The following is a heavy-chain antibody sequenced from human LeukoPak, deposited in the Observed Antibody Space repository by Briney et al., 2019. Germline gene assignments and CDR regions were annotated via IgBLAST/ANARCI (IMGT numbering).Heavy chain of an antibody. D-gene: IGHD3-22*01. CDR1: GFTFSSHA. CDR3: AKVPGYYYDSSGSYFDY. J-gene: IGHJ4*02. Sequence: GGSLRLSCAASGFTFSSHAMNWVRQAPGKGLEWVSAVSGGGVTTYYADSVKGRFTISRDNSKSTLYLQMSSLRDEDTAVYYCAKVPGYYYDSSGSYFDYWGQGTLVTVPS. V-gene: IGHV3-23*01. CDR2: VSGGGVTT.